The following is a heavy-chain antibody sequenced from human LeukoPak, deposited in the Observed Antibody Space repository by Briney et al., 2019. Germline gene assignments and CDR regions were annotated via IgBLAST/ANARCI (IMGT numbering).Heavy chain of an antibody. J-gene: IGHJ4*02. V-gene: IGHV3-23*01. CDR1: GFTFSSYG. CDR2: ISGSGGST. D-gene: IGHD3-9*01. CDR3: AKDAQYYDILTGRGYFDY. Sequence: GGTLRLSCAASGFTFSSYGMSWVRQAPGKVLEWVSAISGSGGSTYYADSVKGRFTISRDNSKNTLYLQMNSLRAEDTAVYYCAKDAQYYDILTGRGYFDYWGQGTLVTVSS.